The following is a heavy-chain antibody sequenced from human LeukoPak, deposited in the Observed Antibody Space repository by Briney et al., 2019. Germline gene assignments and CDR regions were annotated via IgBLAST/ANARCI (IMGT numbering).Heavy chain of an antibody. V-gene: IGHV4-4*07. D-gene: IGHD1-26*01. CDR3: ARVVMWELDYYFDY. CDR2: IYTSGST. J-gene: IGHJ4*02. CDR1: GGSISSYY. Sequence: PSETLSLTCTVSGGSISSYYWSWIRQPAGKGLEWIGRIYTSGSTNYNPSLKSRVTMSVDTSENQFSLKLSSVTAADTAVYYCARVVMWELDYYFDYWGQGTLVTVSS.